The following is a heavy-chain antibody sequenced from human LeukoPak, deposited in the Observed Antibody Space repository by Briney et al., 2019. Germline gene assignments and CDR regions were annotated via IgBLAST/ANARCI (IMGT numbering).Heavy chain of an antibody. D-gene: IGHD4-11*01. CDR1: GFTFSSYA. J-gene: IGHJ6*03. Sequence: GGSLRLSCAASGFTFSSYAMSWVRQVPGKGLEWVSAISGSGGSTYYADSVKGRFTISRDNSKNTLYPQMNSLRAEDTAVYYCAKGGFYSNRRGYYYYYMDVWGKGTTVTVSS. CDR2: ISGSGGST. CDR3: AKGGFYSNRRGYYYYYMDV. V-gene: IGHV3-23*01.